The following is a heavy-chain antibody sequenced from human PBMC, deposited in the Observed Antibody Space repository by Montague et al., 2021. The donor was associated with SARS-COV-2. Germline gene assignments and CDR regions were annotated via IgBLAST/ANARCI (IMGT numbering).Heavy chain of an antibody. D-gene: IGHD3-10*01. Sequence: SETLSLTCGVYGGSFSGYYWSWIRQPPEKGLEWIGEINQSGRTNNNLSLKSRVTISVDTSKNQFSLKLSSVTAADTAVYYCARVRYYGSGTYLGMDVWGQGTMVTVSS. CDR1: GGSFSGYY. CDR2: INQSGRT. CDR3: ARVRYYGSGTYLGMDV. V-gene: IGHV4-34*01. J-gene: IGHJ6*02.